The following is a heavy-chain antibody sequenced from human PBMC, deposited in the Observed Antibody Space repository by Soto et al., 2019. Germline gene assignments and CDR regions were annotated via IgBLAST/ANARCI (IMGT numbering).Heavy chain of an antibody. D-gene: IGHD3-10*01. V-gene: IGHV6-1*01. Sequence: SQTLALACGISGDSVSSSSAGCNVIRQSPSRGLEWLGRTYYRSGWINEYAVCVKSRITINPDTSRNQISLPLNSVTPEDTAIYSCARDIDFAYWGRGTQVTFSS. CDR3: ARDIDFAY. J-gene: IGHJ4*01. CDR2: TYYRSGWIN. CDR1: GDSVSSSSAG.